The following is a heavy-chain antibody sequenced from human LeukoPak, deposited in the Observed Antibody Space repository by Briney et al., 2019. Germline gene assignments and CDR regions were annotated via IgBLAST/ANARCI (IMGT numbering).Heavy chain of an antibody. Sequence: GASVKVCCKASGGTLSSYAISWVRQAPGQGLEWMGRIIPILGIANYAQKFQGRVTITADKSTSPAYMELSSLRSEDTAVYYCARGGPVAPTERYFDYWGQGTLVTVSS. D-gene: IGHD2-15*01. J-gene: IGHJ4*02. CDR3: ARGGPVAPTERYFDY. V-gene: IGHV1-69*04. CDR2: IIPILGIA. CDR1: GGTLSSYA.